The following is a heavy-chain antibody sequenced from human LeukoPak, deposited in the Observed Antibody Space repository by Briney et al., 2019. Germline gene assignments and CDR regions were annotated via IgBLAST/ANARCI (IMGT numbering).Heavy chain of an antibody. CDR3: ARWSTYYYDSSGCH. D-gene: IGHD3-22*01. Sequence: PGGSLRLSCAASGFTFSSYGMHWVRQAPGKGLEWVAVIWYDGSNKYYADSVKGRFTISRDNSKNTLYLQMNSLRAEDTAVYYCARWSTYYYDSSGCHWGQGTLVTVSP. V-gene: IGHV3-33*01. CDR2: IWYDGSNK. CDR1: GFTFSSYG. J-gene: IGHJ4*02.